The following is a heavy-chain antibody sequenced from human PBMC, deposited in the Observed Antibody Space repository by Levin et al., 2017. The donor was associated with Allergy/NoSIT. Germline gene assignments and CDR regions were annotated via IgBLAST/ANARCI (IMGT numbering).Heavy chain of an antibody. D-gene: IGHD3-9*01. CDR1: GYTFTSYG. CDR2: ISAYNGNT. CDR3: ARDRPSQLRYFDWSHHSTRYGMDV. Sequence: GESLKISCKASGYTFTSYGISWVRQAPGQGLEWMGWISAYNGNTNYAQKLQGRVTMTTDTSTSTAYMELRSLRSDDTAVYYCARDRPSQLRYFDWSHHSTRYGMDVWGQGTTVTVSS. V-gene: IGHV1-18*01. J-gene: IGHJ6*02.